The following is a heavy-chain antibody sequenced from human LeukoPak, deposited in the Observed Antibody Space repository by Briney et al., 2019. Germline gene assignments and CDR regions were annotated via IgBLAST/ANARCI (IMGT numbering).Heavy chain of an antibody. CDR3: ARDPTCSGGSCYPKGWFDP. V-gene: IGHV3-30*04. D-gene: IGHD2-15*01. CDR2: ISYDGSNK. J-gene: IGHJ5*02. CDR1: GFTFSSYA. Sequence: PGGSLRLSCAASGFTFSSYAMHWVRQAPGKGLEWVAVISYDGSNKYYADSVKGRFTISRDNSKNTLFLQMNSLRAEDTAVYYCARDPTCSGGSCYPKGWFDPWGQGTLVTVSS.